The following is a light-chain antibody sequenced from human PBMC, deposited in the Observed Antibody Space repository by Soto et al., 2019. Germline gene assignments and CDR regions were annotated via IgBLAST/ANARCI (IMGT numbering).Light chain of an antibody. J-gene: IGKJ4*01. V-gene: IGKV3-15*01. CDR3: QQYSSWPLT. Sequence: EIVMTQSPATLSVSPGERATLSCRASQSVRSNYLSWYQQKPGQAPRLLIYGASTRATGFPARFSGSGSGTEFTLTISSLQFEDFAVYYCQQYSSWPLTFGGGTKVEIK. CDR1: QSVRSN. CDR2: GAS.